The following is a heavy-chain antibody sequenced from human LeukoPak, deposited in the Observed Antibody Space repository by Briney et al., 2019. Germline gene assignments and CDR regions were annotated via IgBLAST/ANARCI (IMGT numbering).Heavy chain of an antibody. Sequence: ASVKVSCKASGYTFTGYYMHWVRQAPGQGLEWMGRINPNSGGTNYAQKFQGRVTMTRDTSISTAYMELSRLRSDDTAVYYCARDVFLEWFEDYMDVWGKGTTVTVSS. CDR1: GYTFTGYY. CDR3: ARDVFLEWFEDYMDV. D-gene: IGHD3-3*01. V-gene: IGHV1-2*06. CDR2: INPNSGGT. J-gene: IGHJ6*03.